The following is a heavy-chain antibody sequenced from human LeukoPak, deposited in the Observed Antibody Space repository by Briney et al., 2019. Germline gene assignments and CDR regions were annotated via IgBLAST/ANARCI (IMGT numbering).Heavy chain of an antibody. V-gene: IGHV1-69*01. CDR1: GDTFSRYA. Sequence: ASVKVSCKASGDTFSRYAISWVRQAPGQGLEWMGGIIGIFGTANYAQKFQGRVTITADESTSTVYMELSSLRSEDTAVYYCATAHYDDLVGLNWFDPWGQGTLVTVSS. J-gene: IGHJ5*02. D-gene: IGHD4-17*01. CDR3: ATAHYDDLVGLNWFDP. CDR2: IIGIFGTA.